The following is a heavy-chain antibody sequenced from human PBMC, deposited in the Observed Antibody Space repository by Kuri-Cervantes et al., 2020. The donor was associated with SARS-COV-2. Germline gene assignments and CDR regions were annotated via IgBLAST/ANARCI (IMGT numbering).Heavy chain of an antibody. CDR2: VFYSGTT. Sequence: SETLSLTCTVSHEPLYSSSHFWGWIRQSPGKGLEWIGSVFYSGTTYYNPSLQSRVTVSVDLSKNQFSLSLQSVTAAATAVYYCVRDHDYGSRNKFDFWGPGALVTVSS. CDR3: VRDHDYGSRNKFDF. V-gene: IGHV4-39*02. CDR1: HEPLYSSSHF. D-gene: IGHD6-13*01. J-gene: IGHJ4*02.